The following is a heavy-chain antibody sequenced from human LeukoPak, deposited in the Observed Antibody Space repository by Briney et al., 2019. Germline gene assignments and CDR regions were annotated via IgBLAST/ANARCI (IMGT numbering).Heavy chain of an antibody. Sequence: SETLSLTCTVSGGSISSSSDYWGWIRQPPGKGLEWIGSIYYSGSTYYNLSLKSRVTISVDTSKNQFSLKLSSVTAADTAVYYCAREDYGGKKNFDYWGQGTLVTVSS. D-gene: IGHD4-23*01. CDR1: GGSISSSSDY. CDR2: IYYSGST. J-gene: IGHJ4*02. V-gene: IGHV4-39*07. CDR3: AREDYGGKKNFDY.